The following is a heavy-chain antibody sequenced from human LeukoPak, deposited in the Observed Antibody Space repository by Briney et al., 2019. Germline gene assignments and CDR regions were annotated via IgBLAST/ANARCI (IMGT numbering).Heavy chain of an antibody. CDR3: AKVGSSGSYFHYYYMDV. CDR1: GFTFSSYG. V-gene: IGHV3-30*02. J-gene: IGHJ6*03. CDR2: IRYDGSNE. Sequence: GGSLRLSCAASGFTFSSYGMHWVRQAPGKGLEWVSFIRYDGSNEYYADSVRGRFTISRDNSKNSLYLQMNSLRAEDTAVYYCAKVGSSGSYFHYYYMDVWGKGTTVTISS. D-gene: IGHD3-10*01.